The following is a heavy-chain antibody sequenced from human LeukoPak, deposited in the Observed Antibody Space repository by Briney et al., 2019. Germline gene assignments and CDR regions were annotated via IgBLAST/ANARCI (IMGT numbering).Heavy chain of an antibody. D-gene: IGHD2-2*01. J-gene: IGHJ4*02. CDR1: GGSISSGGYY. V-gene: IGHV4-31*03. CDR3: ARVRGYCSSTTCYYDY. CDR2: IYYSGST. Sequence: SSQTLSLTCTVSGGSISSGGYYWSWIRQHPGKGLEWIGYIYYSGSTYYNPSLKSRVTKSVDTSKNQFSLRLSSVTAADTAVYYCARVRGYCSSTTCYYDYWGQGTLVTVSS.